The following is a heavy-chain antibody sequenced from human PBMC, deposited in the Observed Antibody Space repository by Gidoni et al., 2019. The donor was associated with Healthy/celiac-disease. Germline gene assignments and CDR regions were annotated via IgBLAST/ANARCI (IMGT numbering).Heavy chain of an antibody. Sequence: QVQLVQSGAEVKKPVASVKVSCKASCYTFTSYDINWVRKATGQGLEWMGGMNPNSGNTGYSQKFQGRVTMTRNTSISTAYRELSSLRSEDTALYYCARSGTRFVERDNWFDPWGQGTLVTVSS. V-gene: IGHV1-8*01. J-gene: IGHJ5*02. CDR2: MNPNSGNT. D-gene: IGHD3-3*01. CDR3: ARSGTRFVERDNWFDP. CDR1: CYTFTSYD.